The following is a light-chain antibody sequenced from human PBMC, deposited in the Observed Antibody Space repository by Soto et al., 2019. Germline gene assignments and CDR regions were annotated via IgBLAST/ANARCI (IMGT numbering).Light chain of an antibody. CDR3: QHYNAFPWP. CDR1: QSIRNW. Sequence: DIQMTHSHSTLSASVCDRVTITFRASQSIRNWLAWYQDKPGKAPKLLIYGASSLESGVPSRFSGSGSGTEFTLTIGGLQPDDFATYYCQHYNAFPWPFGQGTKVDIK. V-gene: IGKV1-5*01. CDR2: GAS. J-gene: IGKJ1*01.